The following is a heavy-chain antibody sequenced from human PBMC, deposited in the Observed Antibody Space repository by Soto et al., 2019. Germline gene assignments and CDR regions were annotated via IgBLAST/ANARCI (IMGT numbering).Heavy chain of an antibody. Sequence: QVLLVQSGAEVKKTGSSVKVSCKLSGATFSSYAMSWLRQAPGQRLEWIVRIIPFFGTPNYAQKFQGRVTITADTSTATLYMELSSFRSDDTAAYYCARDKGAYYSHLVYWGQGHMVTVSS. CDR1: GATFSSYA. D-gene: IGHD3-22*01. V-gene: IGHV1-69*06. J-gene: IGHJ4*02. CDR3: ARDKGAYYSHLVY. CDR2: IIPFFGTP.